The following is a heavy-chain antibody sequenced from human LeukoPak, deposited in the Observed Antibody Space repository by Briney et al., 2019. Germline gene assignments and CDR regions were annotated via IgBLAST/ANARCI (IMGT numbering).Heavy chain of an antibody. CDR3: ARRYCSGGSCYPLPDASDI. CDR1: GGSISSSSYY. CDR2: IYYSGST. V-gene: IGHV4-39*01. D-gene: IGHD2-15*01. J-gene: IGHJ3*02. Sequence: SETLSLTCTVSGGSISSSSYYWGWIRQPPGKGLEWIGSIYYSGSTYYNPSLKSRVTISVDTSKNQFSLKLSSVTAADTAVYYCARRYCSGGSCYPLPDASDIWGQGTMVTVSS.